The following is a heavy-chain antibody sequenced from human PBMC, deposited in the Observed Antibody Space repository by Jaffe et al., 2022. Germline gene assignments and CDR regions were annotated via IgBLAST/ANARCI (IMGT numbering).Heavy chain of an antibody. V-gene: IGHV5-51*03. CDR2: IYPGDSDT. D-gene: IGHD3-9*01. Sequence: EVQLVQSGAEVKKPGESLKISCKGSGYSFTSYWIGWVRQMPGKGLEWMGIIYPGDSDTRYSPSFQGQVTISADKSISTAYLQWSSLKASDTAMYYCVRRHEYDILTGYYISSRYYYYMDVWGKGTTVTVSS. CDR1: GYSFTSYW. J-gene: IGHJ6*03. CDR3: VRRHEYDILTGYYISSRYYYYMDV.